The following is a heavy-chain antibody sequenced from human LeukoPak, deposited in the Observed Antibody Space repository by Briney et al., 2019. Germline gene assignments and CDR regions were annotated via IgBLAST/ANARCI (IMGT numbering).Heavy chain of an antibody. V-gene: IGHV1-3*02. CDR3: ARGIHSGAWLTDY. D-gene: IGHD6-25*01. CDR2: SNGANGNT. Sequence: GASVKVSCKASGYTFTNYAIHWVRQAPGRRIERKGWSNGANGNTEYSPAFQGRVSITRDTSASTAYMELSSLSSEDMAIYYCARGIHSGAWLTDYWGQGTLVTVS. J-gene: IGHJ4*02. CDR1: GYTFTNYA.